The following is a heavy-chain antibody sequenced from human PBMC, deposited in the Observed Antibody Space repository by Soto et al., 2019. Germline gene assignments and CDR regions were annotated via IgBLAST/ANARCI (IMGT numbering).Heavy chain of an antibody. CDR2: IYPGDSDT. V-gene: IGHV5-51*01. CDR1: GYSFTSYW. D-gene: IGHD5-18*01. CDR3: ARHGGYSYGYYYYYGMDV. J-gene: IGHJ6*02. Sequence: WESLKISCKGSGYSFTSYWIGWVRQMPGKGLEWMGIIYPGDSDTRYSPSFQGQVTISADKSISTAYLQWSSLKASDTAMYYCARHGGYSYGYYYYYGMDVWGQGTTVTVSS.